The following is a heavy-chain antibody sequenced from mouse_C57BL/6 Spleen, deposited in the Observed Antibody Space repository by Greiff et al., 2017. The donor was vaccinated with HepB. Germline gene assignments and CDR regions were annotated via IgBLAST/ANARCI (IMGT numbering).Heavy chain of an antibody. Sequence: VKLMESGPGLVAPSQSLSITCTVSGFSLTSYGVHWVRQPPGKGLEWLVVIWSDGSTTYNSALKSRLSISKDNSKSQVFLKMNSLQTDDTAMYYCARHEGTRDAMDYWGQGTSVTVSS. CDR2: IWSDGST. D-gene: IGHD3-3*01. CDR3: ARHEGTRDAMDY. V-gene: IGHV2-6-1*01. J-gene: IGHJ4*01. CDR1: GFSLTSYG.